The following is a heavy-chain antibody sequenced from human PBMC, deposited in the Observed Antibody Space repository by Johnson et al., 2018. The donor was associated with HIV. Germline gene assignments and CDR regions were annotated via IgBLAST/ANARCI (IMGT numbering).Heavy chain of an antibody. CDR1: GFTFDDYG. CDR3: ARAKDAAYPYDAFDV. CDR2: ISYDGSNK. J-gene: IGHJ3*01. D-gene: IGHD2-15*01. V-gene: IGHV3-20*04. Sequence: VQLVESGGGVVRPGGSLRLSCAASGFTFDDYGMSWVRQAPGKGLEWVSGISYDGSNKYYADSVKGRFTISRDNSKNTLYLQMDSLRAEDTAMYYCARAKDAAYPYDAFDVWGHGTMVIVSA.